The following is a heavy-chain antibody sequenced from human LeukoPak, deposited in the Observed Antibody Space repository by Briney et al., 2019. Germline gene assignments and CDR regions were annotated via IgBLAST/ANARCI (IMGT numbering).Heavy chain of an antibody. CDR2: ISYDGSNK. CDR1: GFTFSSYA. CDR3: ARGYRTVVTKFDY. J-gene: IGHJ4*02. D-gene: IGHD4-23*01. V-gene: IGHV3-30-3*01. Sequence: PGMSLRLSCAASGFTFSSYAMHWVRQAPGKGLEWVAVISYDGSNKYYADSVKGRFTISRDNSKNTLYLQMNSLRAEDTAVYYCARGYRTVVTKFDYWGQGTLVTVSS.